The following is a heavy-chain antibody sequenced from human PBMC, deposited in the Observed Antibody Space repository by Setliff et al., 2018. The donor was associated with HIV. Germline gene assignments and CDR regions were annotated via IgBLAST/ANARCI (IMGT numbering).Heavy chain of an antibody. J-gene: IGHJ6*03. CDR1: GGSFSEYY. V-gene: IGHV4-34*01. Sequence: SETLSLTFAVYGGSFSEYYWSWIRQSPGKGLEWIGEINHSGSTHYNPPLKSRATISVDTSKNQFSLRLNSVTAADTAVYYCARGATLLPGYSDRWEYFYMDVWGKGTTVTVSS. D-gene: IGHD5-12*01. CDR3: ARGATLLPGYSDRWEYFYMDV. CDR2: INHSGST.